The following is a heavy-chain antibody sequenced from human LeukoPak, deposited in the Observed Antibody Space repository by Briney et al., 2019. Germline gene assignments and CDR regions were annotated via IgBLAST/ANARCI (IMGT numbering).Heavy chain of an antibody. D-gene: IGHD5-18*01. J-gene: IGHJ4*02. V-gene: IGHV3-30-3*01. CDR3: ARGPWIQLWPLDY. CDR2: ISYDGSNK. CDR1: RFTFSSYA. Sequence: PGGSLRLSCAASRFTFSSYAMHWVRQAPGKRLEWVAVISYDGSNKYYADSVKGRFTISRDNSKNTLYLQMNSLRAEDTAVYYCARGPWIQLWPLDYWGQGTLVTVSS.